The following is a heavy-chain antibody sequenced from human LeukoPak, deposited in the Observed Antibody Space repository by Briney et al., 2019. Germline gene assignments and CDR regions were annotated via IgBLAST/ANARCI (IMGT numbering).Heavy chain of an antibody. Sequence: SGTLSLTCTVSGYSISSGYNWGWIRQPPGEGLEWIGSIYYSGSTYYNPSLKSRVTISVDTSKNQFSLKLSSVTAADTAVYYCARHPTPRDYDSSGYYYVWGQGTLVTVSS. CDR2: IYYSGST. CDR3: ARHPTPRDYDSSGYYYV. J-gene: IGHJ4*02. CDR1: GYSISSGYN. D-gene: IGHD3-22*01. V-gene: IGHV4-38-2*02.